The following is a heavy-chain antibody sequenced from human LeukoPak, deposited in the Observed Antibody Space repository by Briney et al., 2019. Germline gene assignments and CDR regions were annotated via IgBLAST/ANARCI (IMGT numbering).Heavy chain of an antibody. J-gene: IGHJ4*02. Sequence: PGGSLRLSCAASGFTFSSYSMNWVRQAPGKGLEWVSSISSSSSYIYHADSVKGRFTISRDNAKNSLYLQMNSLRAEDTAVYYCARVASGSYYNDYWGQGTLVTVSS. CDR1: GFTFSSYS. CDR3: ARVASGSYYNDY. CDR2: ISSSSSYI. D-gene: IGHD1-26*01. V-gene: IGHV3-21*01.